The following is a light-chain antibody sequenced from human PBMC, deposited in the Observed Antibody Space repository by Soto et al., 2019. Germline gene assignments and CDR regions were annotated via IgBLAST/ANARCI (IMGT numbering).Light chain of an antibody. J-gene: IGKJ2*01. Sequence: EIVLTQSPGTLSLSPGERATLSCRASQSVSSSYLAWFQQKPGQAPRLLIYDASTRATAIPDRFSGSGSGTDFTLTISRVEPEDFAVYYCQQYGSSVPYTFGQGTKVEIK. CDR3: QQYGSSVPYT. V-gene: IGKV3-20*01. CDR2: DAS. CDR1: QSVSSSY.